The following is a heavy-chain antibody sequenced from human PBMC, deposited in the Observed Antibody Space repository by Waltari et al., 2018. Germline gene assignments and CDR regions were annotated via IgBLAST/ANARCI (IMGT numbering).Heavy chain of an antibody. V-gene: IGHV4-59*01. CDR1: GGSISSYY. D-gene: IGHD3-22*01. Sequence: QVQLQESGPGLVKPSETLSLTCTVSGGSISSYYWSWIRQPPGKGLEWIGYIYYSGSTNYNPSLESRVTISVDTSKNQFSLKLSSVTAADTAVYYCARAGYYYDSSGRSAFDIWGQGTMVTVSS. CDR3: ARAGYYYDSSGRSAFDI. J-gene: IGHJ3*02. CDR2: IYYSGST.